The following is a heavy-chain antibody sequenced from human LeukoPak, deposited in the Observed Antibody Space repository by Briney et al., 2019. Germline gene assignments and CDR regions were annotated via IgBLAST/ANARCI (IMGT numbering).Heavy chain of an antibody. CDR2: IYYSGST. Sequence: SETLSLTCTVSGGSISSYYWSWIRQPPGRGLEWIGYIYYSGSTNYNPSLNSRVTISVDTSKNQFSLKLSSVTAADTAVYYCARRYCSGGTCYGDYWGQGTLVTVSS. CDR1: GGSISSYY. D-gene: IGHD2-15*01. CDR3: ARRYCSGGTCYGDY. J-gene: IGHJ4*02. V-gene: IGHV4-59*08.